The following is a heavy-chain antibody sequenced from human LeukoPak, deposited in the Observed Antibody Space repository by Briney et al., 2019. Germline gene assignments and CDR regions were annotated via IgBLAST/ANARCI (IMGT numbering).Heavy chain of an antibody. D-gene: IGHD6-13*01. V-gene: IGHV4-34*01. CDR2: INHSGST. J-gene: IGHJ4*02. CDR1: GGSFSGYY. Sequence: PSETLSLTCAVYGGSFSGYYWSWIRQPPGKGLEWIGEINHSGSTNYNPSLKSRVTISVDTSKNQFSLKLSSVTAADTAVYYCARVPRYSSRTFDYWGQGTLVTVSS. CDR3: ARVPRYSSRTFDY.